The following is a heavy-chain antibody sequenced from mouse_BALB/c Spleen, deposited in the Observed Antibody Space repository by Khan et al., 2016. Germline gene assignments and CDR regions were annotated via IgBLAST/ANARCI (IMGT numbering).Heavy chain of an antibody. CDR1: GYSITSDYA. D-gene: IGHD2-12*01. J-gene: IGHJ1*01. Sequence: EVQLQEAGPGLVKLSQSLSLTCTVTGYSITSDYAWNWIRQFPGNKLEWMGYISYSGSTSYNPSLKSRISIHRDTSKNQFFLKLNSVTTEDKATFNWARSDSNDPYLYLDVWGAGTTVTVSS. V-gene: IGHV3-2*02. CDR3: ARSDSNDPYLYLDV. CDR2: ISYSGST.